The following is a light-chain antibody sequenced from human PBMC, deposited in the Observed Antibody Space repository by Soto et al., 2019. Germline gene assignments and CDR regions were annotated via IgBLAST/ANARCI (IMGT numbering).Light chain of an antibody. J-gene: IGKJ1*01. CDR1: QSIATY. CDR3: QQTYRTPRT. Sequence: DIQMTQSPSSLSASVGDRVTITCRASQSIATYLNWYQQNSGNAPNLLIYVASTLQSWVPSRFSGSGSGTDFTLTISSLPLEDFATYYCQQTYRTPRTFGQGTKVEIK. CDR2: VAS. V-gene: IGKV1-39*01.